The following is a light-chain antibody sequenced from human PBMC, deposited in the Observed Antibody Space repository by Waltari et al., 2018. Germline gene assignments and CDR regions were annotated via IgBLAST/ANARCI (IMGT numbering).Light chain of an antibody. CDR3: QQYNNWPPNT. CDR1: QSVSSN. V-gene: IGKV3-15*01. J-gene: IGKJ2*01. CDR2: GAS. Sequence: IVMTQSPATLSVSPGERATPSCRASQSVSSNLAWYQQKPGQAPRLLIYGASTRATGIPARFSGSGSGTEFTLTISSLQSEDFAVYYCQQYNNWPPNTFGQGTKLEIK.